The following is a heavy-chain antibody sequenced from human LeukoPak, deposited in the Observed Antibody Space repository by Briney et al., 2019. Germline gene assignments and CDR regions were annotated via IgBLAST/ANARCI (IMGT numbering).Heavy chain of an antibody. CDR2: IYYSGST. J-gene: IGHJ4*02. Sequence: PSETLSLTCTVSGGSISSYYWSWIRQPPGKGLEWIGYIYYSGSTNYNPSLKSRVTISVDTSKNQFSLKLSSVTAADTAVYYCARASYYYGSGSYYVLDYWGQGTLVTVSS. CDR1: GGSISSYY. CDR3: ARASYYYGSGSYYVLDY. V-gene: IGHV4-59*01. D-gene: IGHD3-10*01.